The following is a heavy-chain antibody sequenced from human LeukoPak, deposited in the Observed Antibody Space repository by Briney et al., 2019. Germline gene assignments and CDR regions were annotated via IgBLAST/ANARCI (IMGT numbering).Heavy chain of an antibody. CDR2: IFYTGTA. D-gene: IGHD4-17*01. CDR1: GGSISSYY. V-gene: IGHV4-59*01. Sequence: SETLSLTCTVSGGSISSYYWSWIRQPPGEGLQFVGYIFYTGTASYNPSLNSRVTMSVDTSKNQFSLKVSPVTAVDTAVYYCAKFATVTVPNWLDFWGQGILVTVSS. J-gene: IGHJ5*01. CDR3: AKFATVTVPNWLDF.